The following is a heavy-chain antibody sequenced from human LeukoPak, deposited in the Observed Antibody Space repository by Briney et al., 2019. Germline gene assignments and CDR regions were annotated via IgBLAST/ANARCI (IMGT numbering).Heavy chain of an antibody. D-gene: IGHD3-16*01. Sequence: SETLSLTCTVSGDSLSTSRYACGWIRKSPGKGLEWIGTNYDSGSTNLNPSPKTQITMSVDASKNHFSLNLNSVTASDTALYFCARVALTGEGGRGYFNLWGRGNLVSVSS. CDR2: NYDSGST. CDR3: ARVALTGEGGRGYFNL. V-gene: IGHV4-39*02. J-gene: IGHJ2*01. CDR1: GDSLSTSRYA.